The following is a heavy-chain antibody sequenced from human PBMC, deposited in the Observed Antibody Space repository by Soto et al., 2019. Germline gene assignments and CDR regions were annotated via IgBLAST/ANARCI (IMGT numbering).Heavy chain of an antibody. CDR1: GYTFSSYG. V-gene: IGHV1-18*01. CDR3: AREEPLTAVAYDYCGMDV. CDR2: ISAYNGNT. D-gene: IGHD2-2*01. J-gene: IGHJ6*02. Sequence: QVQLVQSGAEVKKPGASVKVSCKASGYTFSSYGISWVRQAPGQGLEWMGWISAYNGNTKYAQKLQGRVTMTTDTATSTAYMEMRSLRSDDTAVYCCAREEPLTAVAYDYCGMDVWGQGTTVTVS.